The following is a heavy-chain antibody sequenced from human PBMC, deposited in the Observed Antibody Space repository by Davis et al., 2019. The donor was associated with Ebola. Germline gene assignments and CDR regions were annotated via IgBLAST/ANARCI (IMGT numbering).Heavy chain of an antibody. J-gene: IGHJ4*02. Sequence: GADTYYADSVKGRFTISRDNAKNLLYLQMNSLRAEDTAMYYCARDIPDDFWSGYPDYWGQGTLVTVSS. CDR3: ARDIPDDFWSGYPDY. CDR2: GADT. V-gene: IGHV3-11*01. D-gene: IGHD3-3*01.